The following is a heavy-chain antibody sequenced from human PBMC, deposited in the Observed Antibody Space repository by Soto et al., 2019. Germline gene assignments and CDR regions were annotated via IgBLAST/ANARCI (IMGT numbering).Heavy chain of an antibody. CDR1: GFSFRSYW. D-gene: IGHD7-27*01. V-gene: IGHV3-74*01. CDR2: INHDGNVT. CDR3: AREHWGFSGNWYDS. J-gene: IGHJ5*01. Sequence: GGSLRLSCEGSGFSFRSYWLHWVRQVPGKGLVWVSRINHDGNVTNYADSVKGRFTISRDNSKNTLFLRMNGLRAEDTAVYYCAREHWGFSGNWYDSWGEGTAVPVSP.